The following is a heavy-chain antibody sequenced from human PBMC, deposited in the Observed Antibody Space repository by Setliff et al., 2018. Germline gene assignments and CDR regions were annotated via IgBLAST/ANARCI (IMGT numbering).Heavy chain of an antibody. D-gene: IGHD2-15*01. CDR1: GGSISSHY. Sequence: SETLSLTCTVSGGSISSHYWSWIRQPPGKGLEWIGSIYYSGSTNYNPSLKSRVTISVDTSKNQFSLKLSSVTAADTAVYYSARVGSVGYFDLWGRGTLVTVSS. V-gene: IGHV4-59*11. J-gene: IGHJ2*01. CDR2: IYYSGST. CDR3: ARVGSVGYFDL.